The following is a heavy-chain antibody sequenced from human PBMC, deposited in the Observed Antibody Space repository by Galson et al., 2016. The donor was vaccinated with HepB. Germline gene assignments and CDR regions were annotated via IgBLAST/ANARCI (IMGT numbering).Heavy chain of an antibody. CDR1: GYSFTTYW. CDR2: IYPSDSDA. V-gene: IGHV5-51*01. J-gene: IGHJ3*01. D-gene: IGHD6-25*01. Sequence: QSGAEVKKPGESLKISCKGSGYSFTTYWIGWVRQMPGKGLEWMGIIYPSDSDARYSPSFQGQVTISVDKSISTAYLQWSSLKASDTAMYYCSRHWGPYSSGGFDLWSQGTMVTVSS. CDR3: SRHWGPYSSGGFDL.